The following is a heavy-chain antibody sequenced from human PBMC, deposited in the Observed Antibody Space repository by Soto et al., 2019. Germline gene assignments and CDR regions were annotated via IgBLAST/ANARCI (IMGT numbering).Heavy chain of an antibody. D-gene: IGHD3-3*01. CDR3: ASGGSAYYAYYDFWSGYSNWFDP. J-gene: IGHJ5*02. Sequence: ASVKVSCKASGYTFTSYDINWVRQATGQGLEWMGWMNPNSGNTGYAQKFQGRVTMTRNTSISTAYMELSSLRSEDTAVYYCASGGSAYYAYYDFWSGYSNWFDPWGQGTLVTVSS. CDR1: GYTFTSYD. V-gene: IGHV1-8*01. CDR2: MNPNSGNT.